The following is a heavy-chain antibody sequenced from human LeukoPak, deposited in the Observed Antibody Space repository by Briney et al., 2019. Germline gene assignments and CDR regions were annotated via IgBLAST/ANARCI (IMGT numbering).Heavy chain of an antibody. CDR2: IYYSGST. CDR3: ARDHILSRTAFDC. V-gene: IGHV4-59*01. Sequence: NPSETLSLTCTVSGGSISSYYWSWIRQPPGKGLEWIGYIYYSGSTNYNPSLKSRVTISVDTSKNQFSLKLSSVTAADTAVYYCARDHILSRTAFDCWGQGTLVTVSS. CDR1: GGSISSYY. J-gene: IGHJ4*02. D-gene: IGHD3-9*01.